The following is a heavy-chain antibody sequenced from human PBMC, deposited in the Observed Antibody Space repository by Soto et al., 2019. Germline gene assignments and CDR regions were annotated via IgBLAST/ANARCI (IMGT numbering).Heavy chain of an antibody. CDR1: GFTFSYYW. D-gene: IGHD1-26*01. CDR3: ARGDRGAFDL. Sequence: EVQLVESGGGLVQPGESLRLSCAASGFTFSYYWMHWVRQAPGKGLVWVSRSHSDGSSTTYADSVKDRFTISRDNARNTLYLQMNSLRAEDTAVYYCARGDRGAFDLWGQGTVLTVSS. CDR2: SHSDGSST. J-gene: IGHJ3*01. V-gene: IGHV3-74*03.